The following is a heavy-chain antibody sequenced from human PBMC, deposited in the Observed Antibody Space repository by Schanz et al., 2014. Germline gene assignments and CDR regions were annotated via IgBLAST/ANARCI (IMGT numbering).Heavy chain of an antibody. D-gene: IGHD3-3*01. CDR3: ARDKGGYYPFDY. Sequence: EVQLVESGGGLVKPGGSLRLSCAASGFTFSDSWMHWVRQAPGKGLVWVSRTSNDGSFTTFADSVKGRFTISRDNAKNSLYLQMNSLTADDTAVYYCARDKGGYYPFDYWGRGTLVTVSS. J-gene: IGHJ4*02. CDR1: GFTFSDSW. V-gene: IGHV3-74*01. CDR2: TSNDGSFT.